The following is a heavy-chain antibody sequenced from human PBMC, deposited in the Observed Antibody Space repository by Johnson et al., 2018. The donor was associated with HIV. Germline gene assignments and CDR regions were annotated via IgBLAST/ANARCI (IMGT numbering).Heavy chain of an antibody. CDR2: ISGAGGST. D-gene: IGHD2-8*01. Sequence: VHLVESGGGLVQPGGSLRLSCAASGFSFSSYAMTWVRQGPGKGLEWVSTISGAGGSTYYADSVKGRFTISRDNFKNILSLEMNSLRAEDTAVYYCVKDLYCTSGLCRTDAFDVWGQGTVVTTSS. V-gene: IGHV3-23*04. CDR3: VKDLYCTSGLCRTDAFDV. J-gene: IGHJ3*01. CDR1: GFSFSSYA.